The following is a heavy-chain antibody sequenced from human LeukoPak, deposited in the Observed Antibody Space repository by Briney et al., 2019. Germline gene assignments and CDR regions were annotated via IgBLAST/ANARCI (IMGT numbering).Heavy chain of an antibody. CDR2: IYYSGST. D-gene: IGHD1-26*01. CDR1: GGSISSSSYY. J-gene: IGHJ4*02. V-gene: IGHV4-61*01. CDR3: ARDYSGSYYSLDY. Sequence: PSETLSLTCTVSGGSISSSSYYWSWIRQPPGKGLEWIGYIYYSGSTNYNPSLKSRVTISVDTSKNQFSLKLSSVTAADTAVYHCARDYSGSYYSLDYWGQGTLVTVSS.